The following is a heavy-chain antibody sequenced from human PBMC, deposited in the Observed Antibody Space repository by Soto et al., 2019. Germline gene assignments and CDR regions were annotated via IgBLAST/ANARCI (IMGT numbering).Heavy chain of an antibody. D-gene: IGHD3-10*01. J-gene: IGHJ4*02. CDR3: ARDIEDYYGSGSYPSGIDY. CDR1: GFTFSIFA. V-gene: IGHV3-30-3*01. Sequence: QVQLVESGGGVVQPGRSLRLSCAASGFTFSIFAFHWVRQAPGKGLEWVAVISYDGSNKYYADSVKGRFTISRDNSKNTLYLQMNSLRAEDTAVYYCARDIEDYYGSGSYPSGIDYWGQGTLVTVSS. CDR2: ISYDGSNK.